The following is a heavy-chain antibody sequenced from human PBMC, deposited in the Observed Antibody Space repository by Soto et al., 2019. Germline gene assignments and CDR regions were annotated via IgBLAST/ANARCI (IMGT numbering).Heavy chain of an antibody. CDR3: AIGTTVTTDY. V-gene: IGHV4-34*01. J-gene: IGHJ4*02. CDR1: GGSFSGYY. CDR2: INHSGST. Sequence: SETLSLTCAVYGGSFSGYYWSWIRQPPGKGLEWIGEINHSGSTNYNPSLKSRVTISVDTSKNQFSLKLSSVTAADTAVYYCAIGTTVTTDYWGQGTLVTVSS. D-gene: IGHD4-17*01.